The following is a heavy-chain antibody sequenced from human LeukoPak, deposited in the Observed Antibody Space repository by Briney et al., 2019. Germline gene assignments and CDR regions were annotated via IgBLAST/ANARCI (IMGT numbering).Heavy chain of an antibody. J-gene: IGHJ4*02. V-gene: IGHV4-31*03. CDR1: GGSISSGGYY. D-gene: IGHD3-10*01. CDR3: ARSSGPGLDY. Sequence: PSQTLSLTCTVSGGSISSGGYYWSWIRQHPRRGLEWIGYIYYSGSTYYNPSLKSRVSISVDMSKSQFSLKLSSVTAADTAVYYCARSSGPGLDYGGQGILVTVSS. CDR2: IYYSGST.